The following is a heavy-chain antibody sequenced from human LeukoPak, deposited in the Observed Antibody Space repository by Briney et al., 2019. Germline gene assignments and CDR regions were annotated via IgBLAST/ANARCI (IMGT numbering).Heavy chain of an antibody. CDR2: IYYSGST. CDR1: GGSISSYY. Sequence: PSETLSLTCTVSGGSISSYYWSWIRQPPGKGLEWIGYIYYSGSTNYNPSLKGRVTISVDTSKNQFSLKLSSVTAADTAVYYCARWIPNRVGNWFDPWGQGTLVTVSS. J-gene: IGHJ5*02. D-gene: IGHD1-26*01. V-gene: IGHV4-59*12. CDR3: ARWIPNRVGNWFDP.